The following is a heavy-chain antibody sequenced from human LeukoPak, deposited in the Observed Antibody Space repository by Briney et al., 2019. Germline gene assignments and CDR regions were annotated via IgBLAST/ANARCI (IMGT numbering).Heavy chain of an antibody. V-gene: IGHV4-59*01. CDR2: IYYSGST. CDR3: ARDLPYCSGGSCST. Sequence: SETLSLTCTVSGGSISSYYWSWIRQPPGKGLEWIGYIYYSGSTNYNPSLKSRVTISVDTSKNQFSLKLSSATAADTAVYYCARDLPYCSGGSCSTWAQGTLVTVSS. CDR1: GGSISSYY. D-gene: IGHD2-15*01. J-gene: IGHJ5*02.